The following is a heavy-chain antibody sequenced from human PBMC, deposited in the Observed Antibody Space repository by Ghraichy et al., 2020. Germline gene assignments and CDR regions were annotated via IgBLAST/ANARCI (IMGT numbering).Heavy chain of an antibody. V-gene: IGHV3-7*01. J-gene: IGHJ3*02. CDR2: IKRDGSET. CDR1: GFTFSNYW. CDR3: ARDGDYSDDYAYDDAYDI. Sequence: GGSLRLSCAASGFTFSNYWMTWVRQAPGKGLEWVANIKRDGSETHYVDSVRGRFTISRDNAHNSVFLQMNSLRAEDTALYYCARDGDYSDDYAYDDAYDIWGHGTMVTVSS. D-gene: IGHD3-22*01.